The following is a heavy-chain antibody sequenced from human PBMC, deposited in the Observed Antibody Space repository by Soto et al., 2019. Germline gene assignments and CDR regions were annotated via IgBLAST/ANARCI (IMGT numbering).Heavy chain of an antibody. V-gene: IGHV4-39*01. J-gene: IGHJ4*02. Sequence: VSGGSISSSSYYWGWIRQPPGKGLEWIGSIYYSGSTYYNPSLKSRVTISVDTSKNQFSLKLSSVTAADTAVYYCARSSMVRGVIKGILFDYWGQGTLVTVSS. CDR2: IYYSGST. D-gene: IGHD3-10*01. CDR1: GGSISSSSYY. CDR3: ARSSMVRGVIKGILFDY.